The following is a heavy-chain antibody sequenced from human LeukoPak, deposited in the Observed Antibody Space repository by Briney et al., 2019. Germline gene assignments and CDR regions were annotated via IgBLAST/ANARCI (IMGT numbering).Heavy chain of an antibody. J-gene: IGHJ4*02. Sequence: GGSLRLSCAASGFSFSRYWMSWVRQAPGKGLEWVANIKQDGSEKYYVDSVKGRFTISRDNAKNSLYLQMNSLRAEDTAVYYCARAKQKYSGVEYWGQGTLVTVSS. CDR2: IKQDGSEK. D-gene: IGHD6-19*01. V-gene: IGHV3-7*05. CDR1: GFSFSRYW. CDR3: ARAKQKYSGVEY.